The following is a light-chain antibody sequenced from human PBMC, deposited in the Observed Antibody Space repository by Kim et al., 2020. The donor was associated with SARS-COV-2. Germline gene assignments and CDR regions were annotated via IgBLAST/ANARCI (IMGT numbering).Light chain of an antibody. CDR2: QDN. CDR3: QAWDSSTHNYV. J-gene: IGLJ1*01. Sequence: PGQTASITCSVDRLGDTYVSWYQQKPSQSPVVVIYQDNRRPSGIPERFSGSNSGNTATLTISGTQAMDEADYYCQAWDSSTHNYVFGAGTKVTVL. V-gene: IGLV3-1*01. CDR1: RLGDTY.